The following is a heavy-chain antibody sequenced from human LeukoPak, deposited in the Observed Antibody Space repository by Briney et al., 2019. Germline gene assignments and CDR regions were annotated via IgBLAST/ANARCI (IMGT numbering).Heavy chain of an antibody. CDR2: INPNSGGT. CDR1: GYTFTSYD. V-gene: IGHV1-2*02. CDR3: ARSAIITGTTDY. J-gene: IGHJ4*02. D-gene: IGHD1-7*01. Sequence: ASVKVSCKASGYTFTSYDINWVRQATGQGLEWMGWINPNSGGTNYAQKFQGRVTMTRDTSISTAYMELSRLRSDDTAVYYCARSAIITGTTDYWGQGTLVTVSS.